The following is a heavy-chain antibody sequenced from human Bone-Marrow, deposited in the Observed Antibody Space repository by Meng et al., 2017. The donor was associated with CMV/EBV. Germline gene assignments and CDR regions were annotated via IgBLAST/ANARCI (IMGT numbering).Heavy chain of an antibody. V-gene: IGHV3-13*01. CDR2: IGTADDT. CDR3: ASMWEGGY. D-gene: IGHD1-26*01. CDR1: GFTFSNYD. Sequence: GESLKISCAASGFTFSNYDMHCVRQTTGKGLQWVSTIGTADDTYYPGSVKGRFTISRDNAKKALYLQMNALRVEDTAVYYCASMWEGGYWGQGTLVTVSS. J-gene: IGHJ4*02.